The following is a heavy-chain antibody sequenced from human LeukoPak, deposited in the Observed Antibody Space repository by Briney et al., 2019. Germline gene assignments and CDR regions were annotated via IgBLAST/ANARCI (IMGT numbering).Heavy chain of an antibody. Sequence: GGSLRLSCAASGFTFSSYDMHWVRQATGKGLEWVSAIGTAGDTYYPGSVKGRFTISRENAKNSLYLQMNSLRAGDTAVYYCARASRLRLGEPGRAFDIWGQGTMVSVSS. CDR3: ARASRLRLGEPGRAFDI. CDR1: GFTFSSYD. D-gene: IGHD3-16*01. CDR2: IGTAGDT. V-gene: IGHV3-13*01. J-gene: IGHJ3*02.